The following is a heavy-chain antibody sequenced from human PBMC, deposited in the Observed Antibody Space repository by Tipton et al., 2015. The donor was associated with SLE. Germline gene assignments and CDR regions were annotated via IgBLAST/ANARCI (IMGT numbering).Heavy chain of an antibody. CDR2: ISSSSRYI. D-gene: IGHD3-10*01. V-gene: IGHV3-21*03. Sequence: LSLTCTVSDGSIDRYFWNWVRQAPGKGLEWVSSISSSSRYIYHAESLKGRFTISRDNAKNSLYLQMNSLRVEDTAVYFCAGDDYASGITWGQGTLVTVSS. CDR1: DGSIDRYF. J-gene: IGHJ5*02. CDR3: AGDDYASGIT.